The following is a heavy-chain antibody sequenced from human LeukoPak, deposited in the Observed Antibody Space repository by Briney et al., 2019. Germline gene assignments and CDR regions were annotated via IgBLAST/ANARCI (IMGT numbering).Heavy chain of an antibody. CDR1: GYTFTSYG. D-gene: IGHD3-9*01. CDR2: ISAYNGNK. Sequence: GASVKVSCKASGYTFTSYGISWVRQAPGQGLEWMGWISAYNGNKNYAQKLQGRVTMTTDTSTSTAYMELRSLRSDDTAVYYCARDYDILTGYSHYDYWGQGTLVTVSS. CDR3: ARDYDILTGYSHYDY. V-gene: IGHV1-18*01. J-gene: IGHJ4*02.